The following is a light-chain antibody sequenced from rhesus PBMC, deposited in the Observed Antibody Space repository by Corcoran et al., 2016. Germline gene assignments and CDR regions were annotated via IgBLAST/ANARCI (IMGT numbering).Light chain of an antibody. J-gene: IGLJ1*01. Sequence: QAALTQPPSVSGSPGQSVTLSCTGTSSDIGGYNYVSWYQQHPGKAPKLMIYDVSKRPSGVSDRFSGSKSGNTASLTIPGLQAEDEADYYCSSYAGSNTYIVGAGTRLTVL. CDR2: DVS. CDR1: SSDIGGYNY. V-gene: IGLV2-23*01. CDR3: SSYAGSNTYI.